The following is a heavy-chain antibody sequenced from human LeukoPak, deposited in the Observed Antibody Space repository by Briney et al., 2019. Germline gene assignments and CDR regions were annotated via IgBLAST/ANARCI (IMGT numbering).Heavy chain of an antibody. D-gene: IGHD3-10*01. Sequence: GGSLRLSCAASGFTFRDYYMSWIRQAPGKGLEWVSVIYSYDSGGGTYYADSVKGRFTVSRDNSKNTVYLQMNSLRVEDTAVYYCVRVLELGGNRDVDFWGQGTLVTVSS. CDR2: IYSYDSGGGT. CDR1: GFTFRDYY. J-gene: IGHJ4*02. V-gene: IGHV3-53*01. CDR3: VRVLELGGNRDVDF.